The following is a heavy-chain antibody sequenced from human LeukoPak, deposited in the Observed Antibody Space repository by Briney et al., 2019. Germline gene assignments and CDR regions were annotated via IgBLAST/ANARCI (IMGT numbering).Heavy chain of an antibody. CDR1: GGSFSGYY. J-gene: IGHJ6*03. CDR3: ARRRYYYDSSGYYYARYYYYYMDV. V-gene: IGHV4-34*01. D-gene: IGHD3-22*01. Sequence: SETLSLTCAVYGGSFSGYYWSWIRQPPGKGLEWIGEINHSGSTNYNPSLKSRVTISVDTSKNQFSLKLSSVTAADTAVYYCARRRYYYDSSGYYYARYYYYYMDVWGKGTTVTISS. CDR2: INHSGST.